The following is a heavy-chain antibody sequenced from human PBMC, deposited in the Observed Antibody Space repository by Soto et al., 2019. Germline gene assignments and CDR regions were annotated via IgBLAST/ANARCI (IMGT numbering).Heavy chain of an antibody. CDR3: ARSVAVPGAHIDY. Sequence: SETLSLTCSVSGGSISGSYWSWIRQSPGKGLEWLGYVYYTGSTNYSPSLRSRVSISVDTSKNEFSLRLSSVTAADTAVYFCARSVAVPGAHIDYWGQGT. D-gene: IGHD6-19*01. CDR2: VYYTGST. CDR1: GGSISGSY. J-gene: IGHJ4*02. V-gene: IGHV4-59*01.